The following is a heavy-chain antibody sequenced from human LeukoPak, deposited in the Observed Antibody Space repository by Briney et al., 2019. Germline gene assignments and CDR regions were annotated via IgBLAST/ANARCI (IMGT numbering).Heavy chain of an antibody. CDR1: GYTFTSYD. CDR3: ARGETYYDFWSGYYYDYYMDV. CDR2: MNSKSVNT. D-gene: IGHD3-3*01. J-gene: IGHJ6*03. V-gene: IGHV1-8*01. Sequence: ASLKVSCKASGYTFTSYDINWVRQAPGQGLEWMGWMNSKSVNTGYAQKFQGRVTMTRNTSISTAYMELSSLRSEDTAVYYCARGETYYDFWSGYYYDYYMDVWGKGTTVPVSS.